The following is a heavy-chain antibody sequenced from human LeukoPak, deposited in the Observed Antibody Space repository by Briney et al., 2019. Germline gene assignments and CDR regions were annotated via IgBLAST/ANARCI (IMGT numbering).Heavy chain of an antibody. V-gene: IGHV5-51*01. J-gene: IGHJ4*02. CDR1: GYTFTSYW. CDR3: ARRSYGGKDFDN. Sequence: GESLKISCKGSGYTFTSYWIAWVRQMPGKGLEWMGIIYPGDSDTKYSPSFQGQVTISADRSNSTAYLQWRSLKASDTAMYYCARRSYGGKDFDNWGQGTLVTVSS. CDR2: IYPGDSDT. D-gene: IGHD4-23*01.